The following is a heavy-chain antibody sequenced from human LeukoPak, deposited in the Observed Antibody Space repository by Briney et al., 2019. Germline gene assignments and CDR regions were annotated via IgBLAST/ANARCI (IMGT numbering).Heavy chain of an antibody. D-gene: IGHD6-6*01. Sequence: SETLSLTCAVYGGSFSGYYWSWIRQPPGKGLEWIGEINHSGSTNYNPSLKSRVTISVDTSKNQFSLKLSSVTAADTAVYYCARAYSRFYYYYMDVWGKGTTVTISS. V-gene: IGHV4-34*01. CDR1: GGSFSGYY. CDR3: ARAYSRFYYYYMDV. CDR2: INHSGST. J-gene: IGHJ6*03.